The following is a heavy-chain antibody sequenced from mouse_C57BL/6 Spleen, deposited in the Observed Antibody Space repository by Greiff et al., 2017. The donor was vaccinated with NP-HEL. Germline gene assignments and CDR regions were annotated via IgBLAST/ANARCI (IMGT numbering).Heavy chain of an antibody. CDR3: ARRRYYGSSWYFDV. D-gene: IGHD1-1*01. CDR1: GYTFTSYW. V-gene: IGHV1-69*01. CDR2: IDPSDSYT. J-gene: IGHJ1*03. Sequence: VQLQQPGAELVMPGASVKLSCKASGYTFTSYWMHWVKQRPGQGLEWIGEIDPSDSYTNYNQKFKGKSTLTVDKSSSTAYMQLSSLTSEDSAVYYCARRRYYGSSWYFDVWGTGTTVTVSS.